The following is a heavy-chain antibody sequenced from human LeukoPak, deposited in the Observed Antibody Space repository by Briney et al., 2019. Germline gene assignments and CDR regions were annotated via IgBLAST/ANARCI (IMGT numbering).Heavy chain of an antibody. CDR2: INSDGSST. CDR3: ARVGSSGIVVVPAAIETFYGMDV. J-gene: IGHJ6*02. CDR1: GFTFSSYW. Sequence: GGSLRLSCAASGFTFSSYWMHWVRQAPGKGLVWVSRINSDGSSTSYADSVKGRFTISNDNAKNTLYLQMNSLRAEDTAVYYCARVGSSGIVVVPAAIETFYGMDVWGQGTTVTVSS. D-gene: IGHD2-2*01. V-gene: IGHV3-74*01.